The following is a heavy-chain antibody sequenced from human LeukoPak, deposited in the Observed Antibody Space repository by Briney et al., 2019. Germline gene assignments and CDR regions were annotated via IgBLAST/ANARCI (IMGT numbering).Heavy chain of an antibody. CDR1: GYTFTGYY. CDR3: ARGASRSFDY. J-gene: IGHJ4*02. CDR2: INPNSGNT. Sequence: ASVKVPCKASGYTFTGYYTHWVRQAPGQGLEWMGWINPNSGNTGYAQKFQGRLTITRITSISTAYMELSSLRSEDTAVYYCARGASRSFDYWGQGTLVTVSS. D-gene: IGHD2-15*01. V-gene: IGHV1-8*03.